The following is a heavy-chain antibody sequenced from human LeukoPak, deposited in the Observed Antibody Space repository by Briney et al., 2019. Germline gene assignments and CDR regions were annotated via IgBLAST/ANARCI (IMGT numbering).Heavy chain of an antibody. V-gene: IGHV3-23*01. J-gene: IGHJ4*02. D-gene: IGHD3-10*01. CDR2: ISGSGGST. CDR3: ARGSMVRGAPDY. Sequence: GGSLRLSCAASGFTFSSYAMSWVRQAPGKGLEWVSAISGSGGSTYYADSVKGRFTISRDNSKNTLYLQMNSLRAEDTAVYYCARGSMVRGAPDYWGQGTLVTVSS. CDR1: GFTFSSYA.